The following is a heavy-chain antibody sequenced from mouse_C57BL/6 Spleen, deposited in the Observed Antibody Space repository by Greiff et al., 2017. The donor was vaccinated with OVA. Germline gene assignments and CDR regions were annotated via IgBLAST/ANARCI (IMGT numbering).Heavy chain of an antibody. D-gene: IGHD2-5*01. J-gene: IGHJ1*03. V-gene: IGHV5-4*03. CDR3: ASEGYSNYGGYWYFDV. Sequence: DVMLVESGGGLVKPGGSLKLSCAASGFTFSSYAMSWVRQTPEKRLEWVATISDGGSYTYYPDNVKGRFTISRDNAKNNLYLQMSHLKSEDTAMYYCASEGYSNYGGYWYFDVWGTGTTVTVSS. CDR2: ISDGGSYT. CDR1: GFTFSSYA.